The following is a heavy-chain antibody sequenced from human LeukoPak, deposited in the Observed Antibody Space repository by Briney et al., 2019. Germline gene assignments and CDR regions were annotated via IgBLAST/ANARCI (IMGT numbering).Heavy chain of an antibody. CDR3: VRGGESTWS. CDR2: IWYDANNK. V-gene: IGHV3-33*01. Sequence: PGGSLRLSCAASGFTFSNYGMHWVRQAPGKGLEWVAVIWYDANNKYYADSVKGRFTISRDNSNNTLYLQMNSLRAEDTAVYYCVRGGESTWSWGQGTLVTVSS. CDR1: GFTFSNYG. D-gene: IGHD2-15*01. J-gene: IGHJ5*02.